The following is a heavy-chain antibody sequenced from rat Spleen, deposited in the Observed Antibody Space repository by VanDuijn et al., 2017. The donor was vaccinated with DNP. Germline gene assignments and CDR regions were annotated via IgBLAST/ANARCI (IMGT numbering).Heavy chain of an antibody. J-gene: IGHJ2*01. CDR3: ARWVWYFDY. CDR2: ISFSGGT. Sequence: EVQLQESGPGLVKPSQSLSLTCSVTGYSITSNYWGWVRKFPGNKLEYIGHISFSGGTNYNPSLKSQISITRDTSKNQFFLHLDSVTTEDTATYYCARWVWYFDYWGQGVTVTVSS. CDR1: GYSITSNY. V-gene: IGHV3-1*01.